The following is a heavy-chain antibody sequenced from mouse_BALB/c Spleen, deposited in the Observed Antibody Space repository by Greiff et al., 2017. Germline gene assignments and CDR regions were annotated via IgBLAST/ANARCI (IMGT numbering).Heavy chain of an antibody. CDR1: GYSITSGYY. CDR3: ARGKLGPGFAY. Sequence: EVKLMESGPGLVKPSQSLSLTCSVTGYSITSGYYWNWIRQFPGNKLEWMGYISYDGSNNYNPSLKNRISITRDTSKNQFFLKLNSVTTEDTATYYCARGKLGPGFAYWGQGTLVTVSA. V-gene: IGHV3-6*02. J-gene: IGHJ3*01. D-gene: IGHD4-1*01. CDR2: ISYDGSN.